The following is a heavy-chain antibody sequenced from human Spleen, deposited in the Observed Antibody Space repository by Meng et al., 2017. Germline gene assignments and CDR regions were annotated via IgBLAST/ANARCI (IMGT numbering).Heavy chain of an antibody. CDR3: TVYITGHI. Sequence: GGSLRLSCAVSGVSFSGSDIHWVRQTAGKGLEWLGRIESKFNNYATSSAASMRGRFTISRDDSKNTAFLQMNSLKTEDAAVYYCTVYITGHIWGLGTMVTVSS. D-gene: IGHD6-19*01. CDR2: IESKFNNYAT. V-gene: IGHV3-73*01. CDR1: GVSFSGSD. J-gene: IGHJ3*02.